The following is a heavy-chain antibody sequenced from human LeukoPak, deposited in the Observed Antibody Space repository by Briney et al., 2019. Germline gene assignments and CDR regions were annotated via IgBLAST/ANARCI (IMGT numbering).Heavy chain of an antibody. CDR3: AREPPIAAAGWFDP. D-gene: IGHD6-13*01. Sequence: GNSLRLSCAASGFTVSSNYMSWVRQAPGKGLQWVSVIYSGGSTYYADSVKGRFTISRDNSKNTLYLQMNSLRAEDTAVYYCAREPPIAAAGWFDPWGQGTLVIVSS. CDR1: GFTVSSNY. CDR2: IYSGGST. J-gene: IGHJ5*02. V-gene: IGHV3-53*01.